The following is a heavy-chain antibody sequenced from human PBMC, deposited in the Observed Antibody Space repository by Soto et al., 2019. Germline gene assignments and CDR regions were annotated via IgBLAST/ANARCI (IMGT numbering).Heavy chain of an antibody. Sequence: GASVKVSCKASGYTFTSYAMHWVRQAPGQRLEWMGWINAGNGNTKYSQKFQGRVTITRDTSASTAYMELSSLRSADTAIYYCARDLRGTGWYDCWGQGTLVTVSS. J-gene: IGHJ4*02. V-gene: IGHV1-3*01. CDR2: INAGNGNT. D-gene: IGHD6-19*01. CDR1: GYTFTSYA. CDR3: ARDLRGTGWYDC.